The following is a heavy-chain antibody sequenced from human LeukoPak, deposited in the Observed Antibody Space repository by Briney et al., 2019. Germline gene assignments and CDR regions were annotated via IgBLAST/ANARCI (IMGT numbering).Heavy chain of an antibody. CDR1: GGSISSNNYY. Sequence: SETLSLTCTVSGGSISSNNYYWGWIRQPPGKGLEWIGSLFHSGSTYYNPSLKSRVTISVDTSKNQFSLRLNSVTAADTAVYYCARILARQFTSFSDSSPYTYYYMDVWGKGTTVTVSS. V-gene: IGHV4-39*07. D-gene: IGHD2/OR15-2a*01. CDR3: ARILARQFTSFSDSSPYTYYYMDV. CDR2: LFHSGST. J-gene: IGHJ6*03.